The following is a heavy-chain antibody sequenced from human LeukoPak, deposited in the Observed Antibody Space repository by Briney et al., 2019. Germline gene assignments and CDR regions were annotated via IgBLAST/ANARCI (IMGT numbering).Heavy chain of an antibody. V-gene: IGHV4-61*08. CDR3: VRKYDSSGYYCHFDY. CDR2: IYHSGST. J-gene: IGHJ4*02. CDR1: GGSISSGGYY. Sequence: PSETLSLTCTVSGGSISSGGYYWSWIRQPPGKGLEWIGYIYHSGSTNYNPSLKSRVTISVDTSKNQFSLKLSSVTAADTAVYYCVRKYDSSGYYCHFDYWGQGTLVTVSS. D-gene: IGHD3-22*01.